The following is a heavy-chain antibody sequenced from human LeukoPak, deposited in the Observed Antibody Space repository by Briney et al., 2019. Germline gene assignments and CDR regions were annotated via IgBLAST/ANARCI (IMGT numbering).Heavy chain of an antibody. J-gene: IGHJ4*02. CDR3: ARSVLGYSYGLHIDY. Sequence: SETLSLTCTVSGGSISSYYWSWIRQSPGEGLEWIGYIHYRGSTNYNPSLKSRVTISVDTSKNRFSLKLSSLTAADTAVYYCARSVLGYSYGLHIDYWGQGTLVTVSS. CDR2: IHYRGST. V-gene: IGHV4-59*01. D-gene: IGHD5-18*01. CDR1: GGSISSYY.